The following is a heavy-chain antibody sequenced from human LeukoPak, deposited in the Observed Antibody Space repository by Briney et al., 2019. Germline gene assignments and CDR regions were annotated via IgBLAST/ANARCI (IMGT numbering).Heavy chain of an antibody. J-gene: IGHJ4*02. CDR2: IYYSGST. D-gene: IGHD1-26*01. V-gene: IGHV4-39*01. Sequence: SETLSLTCTVSGGSISSSSYYWGWIRQPPGKGLEWIGSIYYSGSTYYNPSLKSRVTISVDTSKNQFSLKLSSVTAADTAVYYCAGHEREWELYYFDYWGQGTLVTVSS. CDR1: GGSISSSSYY. CDR3: AGHEREWELYYFDY.